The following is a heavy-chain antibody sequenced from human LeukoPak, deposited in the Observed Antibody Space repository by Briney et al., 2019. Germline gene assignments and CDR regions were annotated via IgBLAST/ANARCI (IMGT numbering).Heavy chain of an antibody. Sequence: SETLSLTCTVSGYSISSGYYWGWIRQPPGKGLEWIGSIYHSGSTYYNPSLKSRVTISVDTSKNQFSLKLSSVTAADTAVYYCARGKSSGWYRRTNWFDPWGQGTLVTVSS. CDR2: IYHSGST. CDR3: ARGKSSGWYRRTNWFDP. V-gene: IGHV4-38-2*02. CDR1: GYSISSGYY. D-gene: IGHD6-19*01. J-gene: IGHJ5*02.